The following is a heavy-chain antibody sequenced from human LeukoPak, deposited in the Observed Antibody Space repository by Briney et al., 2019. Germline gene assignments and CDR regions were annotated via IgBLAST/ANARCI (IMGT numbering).Heavy chain of an antibody. D-gene: IGHD5-12*01. J-gene: IGHJ4*02. CDR2: IIASSGST. V-gene: IGHV3-23*01. Sequence: GGSLRLSCAASGFSFNNYAMSWVRQAPGKGLEWVSIIIASSGSTFYADSVKGRFTISRDNSKNTLYLRMNSLRVEDTAVYYCVKGGYDYVEVAYFDFWGQGTLVTVSS. CDR1: GFSFNNYA. CDR3: VKGGYDYVEVAYFDF.